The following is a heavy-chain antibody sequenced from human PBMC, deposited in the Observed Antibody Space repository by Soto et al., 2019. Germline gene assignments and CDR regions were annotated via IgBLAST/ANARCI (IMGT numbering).Heavy chain of an antibody. V-gene: IGHV1-3*01. CDR3: ARGITLPTPLDY. Sequence: ASVKVSCKASGYIFTSYVMHWVRQAPGQRLEWMGWINAGNGNTKYSQKFQGRVTITRDTSASTAYMELSSLRSEDTAVYYCARGITLPTPLDYWGQGTLVTVSS. D-gene: IGHD1-20*01. CDR2: INAGNGNT. CDR1: GYIFTSYV. J-gene: IGHJ4*02.